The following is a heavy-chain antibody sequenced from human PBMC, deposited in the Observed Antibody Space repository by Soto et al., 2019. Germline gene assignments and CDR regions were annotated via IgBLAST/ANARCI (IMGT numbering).Heavy chain of an antibody. Sequence: QVHLVQSGPEVKKPGSSVKVSCKASGDAIVKYTFTWVRQAPGQGLEWMGRIVSLLGLATYAQNFQGRVEITADKSRNTVSVDLSSLTSPDSAVYFCVSQAGYDDPVDFWGQGTLVTVS. D-gene: IGHD5-12*01. J-gene: IGHJ4*02. CDR3: VSQAGYDDPVDF. V-gene: IGHV1-69*02. CDR1: GDAIVKYT. CDR2: IVSLLGLA.